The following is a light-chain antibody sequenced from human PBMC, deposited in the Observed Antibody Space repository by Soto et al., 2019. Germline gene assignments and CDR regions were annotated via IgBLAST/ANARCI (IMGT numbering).Light chain of an antibody. CDR2: DVS. CDR3: RSYTSSSTLV. J-gene: IGLJ1*01. Sequence: QSALTQPASVSGSPGQSITISCTGTSSDVGGYNYVSWYQQYPGKGPKLMIHDVSNRPSGVSNRFSGSKSGNTASLPISGLQAEDEADYYCRSYTSSSTLVFGPGTKLTVL. V-gene: IGLV2-14*01. CDR1: SSDVGGYNY.